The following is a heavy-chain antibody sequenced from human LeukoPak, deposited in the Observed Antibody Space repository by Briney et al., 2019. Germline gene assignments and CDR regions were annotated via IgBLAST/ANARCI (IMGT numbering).Heavy chain of an antibody. CDR2: IYNSGST. CDR1: GGSFTTTDYY. J-gene: IGHJ5*02. D-gene: IGHD2-15*01. Sequence: SETLSLTCTVSGGSFTTTDYYWGWIRQPPGKGLEWIGSIYNSGSTYYNPSLKSRVTISVDTSKNQFSLKLSSVTAADTAVYYCAKDRYCSGGSCWFDPWGQGTLVTVSS. V-gene: IGHV4-39*07. CDR3: AKDRYCSGGSCWFDP.